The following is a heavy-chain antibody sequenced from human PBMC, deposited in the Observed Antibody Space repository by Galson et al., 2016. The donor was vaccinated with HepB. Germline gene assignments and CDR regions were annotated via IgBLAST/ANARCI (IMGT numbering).Heavy chain of an antibody. D-gene: IGHD2-2*01. CDR3: ARSPRRGPPLSPEDCSRNSRFAARYYYFGVDV. J-gene: IGHJ6*02. CDR1: GGTFSSYS. CDR2: IIPILGIA. Sequence: SVKVSCKASGGTFSSYSISWVRQAPGLGLEWMGGIIPILGIANYAQKFQGRVTITGDKSTSTAYMERSSLRSEDTAVYYCARSPRRGPPLSPEDCSRNSRFAARYYYFGVDVWGQGTTVTVSS. V-gene: IGHV1-69*10.